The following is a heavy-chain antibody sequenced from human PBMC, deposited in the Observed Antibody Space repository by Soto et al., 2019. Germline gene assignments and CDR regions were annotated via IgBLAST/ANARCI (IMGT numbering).Heavy chain of an antibody. J-gene: IGHJ4*02. CDR1: GGFISSGTYH. V-gene: IGHV4-39*02. CDR2: IYYTGTT. Sequence: SETLSLSCTVSGGFISSGTYHWAWIRQPPGKGLEWIASIYYTGTTYYSPSLKSRVTISVDTSKNHFSLKLSSVTAADTAVYYCSRERESASEHWGQGTLVTVSS. CDR3: SRERESASEH.